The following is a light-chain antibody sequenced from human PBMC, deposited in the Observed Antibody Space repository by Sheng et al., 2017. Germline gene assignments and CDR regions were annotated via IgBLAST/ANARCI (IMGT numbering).Light chain of an antibody. J-gene: IGKJ2*01. CDR1: QSVSSSF. Sequence: EIVLTQSPGTLSLSPGERATLSCRASQSVSSSFLAWYHQKPGQAPRLLIYGASSRATGIADRFSGSGSGTEFSLTISSLQSEDFAVYYCQQYYDWPPYTFGQGTKVEI. CDR2: GAS. CDR3: QQYYDWPPYT. V-gene: IGKV3-20*01.